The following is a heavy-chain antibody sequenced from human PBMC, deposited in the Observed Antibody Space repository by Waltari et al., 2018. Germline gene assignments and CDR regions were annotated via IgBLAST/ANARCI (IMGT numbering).Heavy chain of an antibody. J-gene: IGHJ5*02. Sequence: QVQLQQWGAGLLTPSETLSLTCAVYGGSFSGYYWSWIRQPPGKGLEWIGEIHHSGSTNYNPSLKSRVTISVDTSKNQFSLKLSSVTAADTAVYYCARGYLYNWNYGDWFDPWGQGTLVTVSS. V-gene: IGHV4-34*01. CDR1: GGSFSGYY. CDR2: IHHSGST. D-gene: IGHD1-7*01. CDR3: ARGYLYNWNYGDWFDP.